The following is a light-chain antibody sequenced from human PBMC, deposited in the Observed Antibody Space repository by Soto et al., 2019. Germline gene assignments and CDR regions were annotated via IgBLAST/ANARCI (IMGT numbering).Light chain of an antibody. CDR1: SSDVGGYNY. J-gene: IGLJ1*01. V-gene: IGLV2-14*01. CDR3: SSYTSSSTPYV. Sequence: QSLLTQPASVSGPPGQSITISCTGTSSDVGGYNYVSWYQQHPGKAPKLMIYEVSNRPSGVSNRFSGSKSGNTASLTISGLQAEDEAYYYCSSYTSSSTPYVFGTGTKVTVL. CDR2: EVS.